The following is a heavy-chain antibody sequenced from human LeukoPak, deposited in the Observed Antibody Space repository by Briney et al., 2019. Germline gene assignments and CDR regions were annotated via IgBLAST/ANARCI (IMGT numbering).Heavy chain of an antibody. D-gene: IGHD6-13*01. V-gene: IGHV3-30*04. CDR1: GFTFSSYA. Sequence: GGSLRLSCAASGFTFSSYAMSWVRQAPVKGLEWVAVISYDGSNKYYADSVKGRFTISRDNSKNTLYLQMNSLRAEDTAVYYCARNRGSLDGWGQGTLVTVSS. J-gene: IGHJ4*02. CDR2: ISYDGSNK. CDR3: ARNRGSLDG.